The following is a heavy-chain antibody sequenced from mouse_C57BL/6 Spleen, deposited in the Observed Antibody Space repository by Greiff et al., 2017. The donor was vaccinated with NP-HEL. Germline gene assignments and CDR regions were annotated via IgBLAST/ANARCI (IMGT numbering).Heavy chain of an antibody. CDR1: GYTFPSSG. J-gene: IGHJ2*01. V-gene: IGHV1-81*01. CDR3: ARQSGLDFDY. Sequence: VQRVESGAELARPGASVKLSCKASGYTFPSSGLSWVNQRTGQGLGWIGEIYPRSGNTSSNEKFKGKATLTADKSSSTADIELRSLTSEESAVYFCARQSGLDFDYWGQGTTLTVSS. CDR2: IYPRSGNT. D-gene: IGHD1-3*01.